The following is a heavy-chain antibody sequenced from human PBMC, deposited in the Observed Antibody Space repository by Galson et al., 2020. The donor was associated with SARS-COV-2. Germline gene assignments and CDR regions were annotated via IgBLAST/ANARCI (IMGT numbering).Heavy chain of an antibody. J-gene: IGHJ6*02. CDR3: ARAGTRYYYVMYV. CDR1: GGSISSYY. V-gene: IGHV4-59*01. D-gene: IGHD1-1*01. CDR2: IYYSGST. Sequence: SETLSLTCTVSGGSISSYYWSWIRQPPGKGLEWIGYIYYSGSTNYNPSLKSRVTISVDTSKNQFSLKLSSVTAADTAVYYCARAGTRYYYVMYVWGQGTTVTVSS.